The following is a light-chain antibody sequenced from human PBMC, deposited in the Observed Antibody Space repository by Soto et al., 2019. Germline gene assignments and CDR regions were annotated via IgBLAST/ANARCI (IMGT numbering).Light chain of an antibody. CDR1: QSISSY. CDR2: GAS. CDR3: QQSYSTPIFN. V-gene: IGKV1-39*01. J-gene: IGKJ3*01. Sequence: DIQMTQSPSSLSASVGDRVTITCRASQSISSYLNWYQQKPGKAPKLLIYGASSLQSGVPSRFSGSGSGTDFTLTITSLQPEDFATYYCQQSYSTPIFNFGPGTKVDI.